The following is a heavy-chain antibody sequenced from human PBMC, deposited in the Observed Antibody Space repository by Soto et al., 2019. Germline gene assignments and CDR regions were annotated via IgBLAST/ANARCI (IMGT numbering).Heavy chain of an antibody. CDR1: GFTFSSYS. CDR3: SRDSYGDYSLDY. CDR2: ISSSSSTI. J-gene: IGHJ4*02. V-gene: IGHV3-48*01. Sequence: EVQLVESGGGLVQPGGSLRLSCAASGFTFSSYSMNWVRQAPGKGLEWVSYISSSSSTIYYADSVKGRVTISSDNAKNSLHLQKNSLRAEDTAVYYCSRDSYGDYSLDYWGQGTLVTVSS. D-gene: IGHD4-17*01.